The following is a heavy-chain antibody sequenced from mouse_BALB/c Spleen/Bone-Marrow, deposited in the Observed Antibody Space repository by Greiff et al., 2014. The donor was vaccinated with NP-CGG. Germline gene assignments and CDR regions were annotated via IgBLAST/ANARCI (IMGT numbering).Heavy chain of an antibody. CDR1: GFNIKDTY. CDR3: ARYYYGSSLFAY. CDR2: IDPANGNT. J-gene: IGHJ3*01. D-gene: IGHD1-1*01. Sequence: EVQLQQSGAELVKPGASVKLSCTASGFNIKDTYMYWVKQRPEQGLEWIGRIDPANGNTKYDPKLQDKATITADTSSNTAYLQLSSLTSEDTAVYYCARYYYGSSLFAYWGQGTLVTVSA. V-gene: IGHV14-3*02.